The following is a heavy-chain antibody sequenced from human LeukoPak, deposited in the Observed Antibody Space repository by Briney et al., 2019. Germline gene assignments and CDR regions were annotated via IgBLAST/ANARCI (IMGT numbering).Heavy chain of an antibody. CDR2: TSGDGITT. Sequence: GGSLRLSCVASGLPIADFAMHWVRQAPGKGLEWVSLTSGDGITTYFADSVKGRFTISRDNSKSSLFLQMNSLRTEDTALYYCARDHVYGGADYWGQGTLVTVSS. D-gene: IGHD5/OR15-5a*01. J-gene: IGHJ4*02. CDR3: ARDHVYGGADY. V-gene: IGHV3-43*02. CDR1: GLPIADFA.